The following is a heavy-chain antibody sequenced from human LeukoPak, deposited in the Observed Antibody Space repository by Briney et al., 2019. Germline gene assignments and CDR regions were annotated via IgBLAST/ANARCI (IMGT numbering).Heavy chain of an antibody. CDR3: ARGPPRDGYIFVPFDY. Sequence: EASVNVSCKASGYTFTGYYMHWVRQAPGQGLEWVGWINPKSGGTNYAQKFQGWVTMTRDTSISTAYMELSRLRSDDTAVYYCARGPPRDGYIFVPFDYWGQGTLVTVSS. V-gene: IGHV1-2*04. CDR2: INPKSGGT. J-gene: IGHJ4*02. CDR1: GYTFTGYY. D-gene: IGHD5-24*01.